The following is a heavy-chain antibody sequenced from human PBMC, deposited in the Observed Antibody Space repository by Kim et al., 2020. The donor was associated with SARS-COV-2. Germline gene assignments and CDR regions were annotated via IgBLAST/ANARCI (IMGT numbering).Heavy chain of an antibody. V-gene: IGHV3-30*18. CDR2: ISYDGSNK. Sequence: GGSLRLSCAASGFTFSSYGMHWVRQAPGKGLEWVAVISYDGSNKYYADSVKGRFTISRDNSKNTLYLQMNSLRAEDTAVYYCAKDYGSGGGGFDPWGQGTLVTVSS. J-gene: IGHJ5*02. CDR3: AKDYGSGGGGFDP. D-gene: IGHD3-10*01. CDR1: GFTFSSYG.